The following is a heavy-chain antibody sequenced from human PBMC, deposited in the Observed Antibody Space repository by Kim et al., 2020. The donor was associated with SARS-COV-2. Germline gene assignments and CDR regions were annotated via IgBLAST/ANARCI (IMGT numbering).Heavy chain of an antibody. CDR3: ARAPATMQENGDFDY. Sequence: APVKVSCKASGYTFTLYYIHWVRQAPGQGLEWVGRIKYSGGGTTYAQRFQGRVTMTTDTTASTVHMELSSLRSDDTAVYYCARAPATMQENGDFDYWGQGTLVTISS. V-gene: IGHV1-46*01. J-gene: IGHJ4*02. CDR1: GYTFTLYY. D-gene: IGHD3-10*01. CDR2: IKYSGGGT.